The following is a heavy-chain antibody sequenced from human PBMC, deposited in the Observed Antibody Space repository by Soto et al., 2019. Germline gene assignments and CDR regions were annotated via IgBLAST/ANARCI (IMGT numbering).Heavy chain of an antibody. CDR2: IYSDGTT. Sequence: PGGSLRIYYAASGFTVSSNYMNWVRQAPGKGLEWLSIIYSDGTTYYADSVKGRLTTSRDNLKNTLNLQMNNLRAEDTAVYYCAILSNWGQGTLVTVSS. J-gene: IGHJ4*02. CDR1: GFTVSSNY. D-gene: IGHD6-6*01. CDR3: AILSN. V-gene: IGHV3-53*01.